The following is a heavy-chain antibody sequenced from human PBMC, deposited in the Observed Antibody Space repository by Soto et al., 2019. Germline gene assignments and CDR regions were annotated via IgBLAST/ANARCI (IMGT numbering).Heavy chain of an antibody. CDR1: EYTFTGYY. CDR2: INPNSGGT. Sequence: ASVKVSCKASEYTFTGYYMHWVRQAPGQGLEWMGWINPNSGGTNYAQKFQGRVTMTRDTSISTAYMELSRLRSDDTAVYYCARGCSGGSCYSSRRSYYYYYGMDVWGQGTTVTVSS. J-gene: IGHJ6*02. V-gene: IGHV1-2*02. D-gene: IGHD2-15*01. CDR3: ARGCSGGSCYSSRRSYYYYYGMDV.